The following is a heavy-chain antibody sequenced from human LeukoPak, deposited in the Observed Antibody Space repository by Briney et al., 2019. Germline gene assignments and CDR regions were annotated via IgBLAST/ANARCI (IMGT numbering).Heavy chain of an antibody. D-gene: IGHD4-17*01. Sequence: GGSLRLSCVASGFTFSLYTMTWVRQAPGKGLEWVSSISSRSTYIYYSDSVKGRFTISRDNAQKSMYMQMNSLRADDTAVYYCARSKDYGDYYYFDYWGQGTLVTVSS. V-gene: IGHV3-21*01. CDR1: GFTFSLYT. CDR2: ISSRSTYI. J-gene: IGHJ4*02. CDR3: ARSKDYGDYYYFDY.